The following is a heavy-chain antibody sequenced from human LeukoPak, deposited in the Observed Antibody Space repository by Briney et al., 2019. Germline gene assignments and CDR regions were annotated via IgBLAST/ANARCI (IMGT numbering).Heavy chain of an antibody. V-gene: IGHV4-4*07. J-gene: IGHJ5*02. CDR2: ISTNGSP. D-gene: IGHD2/OR15-2a*01. CDR3: ARGLSASYDFNWFDL. Sequence: SETLSLTCTVSGGSISGYYWAWIRQPAGKGLEWIGRISTNGSPRYNPSLTSRLSMSIDMSKNQFSLKLTSVTAADTAVYYCARGLSASYDFNWFDLWGHGFLATVSS. CDR1: GGSISGYY.